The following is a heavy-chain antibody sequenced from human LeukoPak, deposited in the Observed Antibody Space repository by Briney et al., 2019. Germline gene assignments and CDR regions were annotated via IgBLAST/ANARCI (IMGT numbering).Heavy chain of an antibody. CDR2: ISWDDDK. Sequence: SGPTLFHPSPLLTLTFTFSGFALSPRGLGVGWIRQPQEKALEWPALISWDDDKRYSPSLKTRVTITNDSSKNQVVLTITNMDAVDTATYYCARRTAAPGSSWYLFDYWGQGTLVTVSS. CDR1: GFALSPRGLG. V-gene: IGHV2-5*02. D-gene: IGHD6-13*01. J-gene: IGHJ4*02. CDR3: ARRTAAPGSSWYLFDY.